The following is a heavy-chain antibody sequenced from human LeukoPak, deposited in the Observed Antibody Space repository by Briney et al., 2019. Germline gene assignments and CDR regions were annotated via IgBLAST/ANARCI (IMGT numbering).Heavy chain of an antibody. Sequence: PGGSLRLSCTASGFTVSSYAMNWVRQATGKGLEWVSGIGAGGTFTYYAGSVKGRFTISRDNSKNTLYLQMNSLRAEDTAVYYCASNEGGSTVTGYYYYGMDVWGQGTTVTVSS. CDR2: IGAGGTFT. V-gene: IGHV3-23*01. D-gene: IGHD4-17*01. CDR1: GFTVSSYA. CDR3: ASNEGGSTVTGYYYYGMDV. J-gene: IGHJ6*02.